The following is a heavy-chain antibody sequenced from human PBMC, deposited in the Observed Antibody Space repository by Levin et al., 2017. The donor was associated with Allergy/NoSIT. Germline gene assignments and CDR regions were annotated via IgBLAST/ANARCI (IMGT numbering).Heavy chain of an antibody. CDR2: ISGSGTST. V-gene: IGHV3-23*01. CDR3: AKVPNSGKFYYFDY. D-gene: IGHD1-26*01. CDR1: GFTFSSYA. J-gene: IGHJ4*02. Sequence: PGGSLRLSCAASGFTFSSYAMGWVRQAPGKGLEWVSAISGSGTSTYYADSVKGRFTISRDNSKNTVYLQMNSLRAEDTAVYYCAKVPNSGKFYYFDYWGQGTLVTVSS.